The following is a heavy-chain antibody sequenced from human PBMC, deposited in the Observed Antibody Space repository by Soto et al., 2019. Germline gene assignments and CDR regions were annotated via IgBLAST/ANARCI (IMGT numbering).Heavy chain of an antibody. J-gene: IGHJ4*02. CDR2: ISGSGGST. CDR3: AKDWTWIKPHFDY. CDR1: GFTFSTYA. D-gene: IGHD5-12*01. V-gene: IGHV3-23*01. Sequence: PGGSLRLSCAASGFTFSTYAMSWVRQVPGKGLEWVSAISGSGGSTYYADSVKGRFTISRDNSKNTLYLQMNSLRAEDTDVYYCAKDWTWIKPHFDYWGQGTPVTVSS.